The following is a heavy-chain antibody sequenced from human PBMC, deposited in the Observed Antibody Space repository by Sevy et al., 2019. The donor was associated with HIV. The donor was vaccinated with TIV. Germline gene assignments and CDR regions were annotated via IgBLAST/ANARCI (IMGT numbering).Heavy chain of an antibody. CDR1: GGSISSGGYY. Sequence: SETLSLTCTVSGGSISSGGYYWNWIRQHPGKGLEWIGYISFSGSTYYNPSLKSRVTISFDPSTNQFSLKLRSLTAADTAIYYCARDSACSSTSCYGDFFAYWGQGTLVTVSS. V-gene: IGHV4-31*03. CDR3: ARDSACSSTSCYGDFFAY. D-gene: IGHD2-2*01. J-gene: IGHJ4*02. CDR2: ISFSGST.